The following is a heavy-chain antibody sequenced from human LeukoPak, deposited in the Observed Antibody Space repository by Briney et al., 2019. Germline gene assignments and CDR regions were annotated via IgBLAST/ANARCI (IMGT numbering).Heavy chain of an antibody. J-gene: IGHJ6*02. V-gene: IGHV3-23*01. CDR1: GFTFSSYA. CDR3: AKDSSGAIYYYYGMDV. Sequence: GGSLRLSCAASGFTFSSYAMSWVRQAPGKGLEWVSAISGSGGSTYYADSVKGRFTISRDNSKNTLYLQMNSLRAEDTAVYYCAKDSSGAIYYYYGMDVWGQGTTVTVSS. D-gene: IGHD6-19*01. CDR2: ISGSGGST.